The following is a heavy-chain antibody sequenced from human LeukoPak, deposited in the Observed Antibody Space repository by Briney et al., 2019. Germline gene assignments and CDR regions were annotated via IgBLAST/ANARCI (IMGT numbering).Heavy chain of an antibody. Sequence: PSETLSLTCTVSGGSISSGSYYWSWIRQPAGKGLEWIGRIYTSGSTNYNPSLKSRVTISVDTSKNQFSLKLSSVTAADTAVYYCARDQGPFIAGVFDYWGQGTLVTVSS. D-gene: IGHD6-13*01. CDR3: ARDQGPFIAGVFDY. V-gene: IGHV4-61*02. CDR1: GGSISSGSYY. CDR2: IYTSGST. J-gene: IGHJ4*02.